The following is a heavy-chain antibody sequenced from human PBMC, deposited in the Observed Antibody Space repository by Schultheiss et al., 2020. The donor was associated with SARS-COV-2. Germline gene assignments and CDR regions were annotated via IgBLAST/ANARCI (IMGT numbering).Heavy chain of an antibody. CDR3: TTDQGRLSIAAHGNWFDP. CDR1: GFTFSIYS. Sequence: GESLKISCAASGFTFSIYSMHWVRQAPGKGLEWVAVISYDGSNKYYADSVKGRFTISRDNSKNTLYLQMNSLKTEDTAVYYCTTDQGRLSIAAHGNWFDPWGQGTLVTVSS. D-gene: IGHD6-6*01. CDR2: ISYDGSNK. J-gene: IGHJ5*02. V-gene: IGHV3-30*04.